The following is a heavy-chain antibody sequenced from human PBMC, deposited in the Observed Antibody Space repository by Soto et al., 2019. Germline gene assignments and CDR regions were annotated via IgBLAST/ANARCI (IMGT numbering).Heavy chain of an antibody. CDR1: GYSFYNSG. CDR3: SKNGTSWFVY. Sequence: QVQLVQSGPELKKPGASVKVSCKTSGYSFYNSGISWVRQAPGQGLEWMGWISVFNGYAHYAQKFQGRVSMTADTLTSTGYMELRGRRFDDTGMYYCSKNGTSWFVYWGQGTPVTVSS. J-gene: IGHJ4*02. CDR2: ISVFNGYA. D-gene: IGHD3-10*01. V-gene: IGHV1-18*01.